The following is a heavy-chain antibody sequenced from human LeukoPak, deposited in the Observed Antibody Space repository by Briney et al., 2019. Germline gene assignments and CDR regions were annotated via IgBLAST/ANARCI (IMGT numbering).Heavy chain of an antibody. CDR2: IHSSGSA. D-gene: IGHD5-12*01. CDR3: ARDNEWLRSNYSYYGMDV. J-gene: IGHJ6*02. CDR1: GASLNDYY. V-gene: IGHV4-59*12. Sequence: SETLSLTCTVSGASLNDYYWSWIRQPPGKALEWIGFIHSSGSANSNPSLTSRVTISIDTPKNQFSLKLSSVTAADTAVYYCARDNEWLRSNYSYYGMDVWGQGTTVTVSS.